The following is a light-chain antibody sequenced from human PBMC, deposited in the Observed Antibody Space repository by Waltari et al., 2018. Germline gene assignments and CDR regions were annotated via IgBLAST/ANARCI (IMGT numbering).Light chain of an antibody. CDR2: DVS. CDR1: SSAVGGNNS. V-gene: IGLV2-14*03. CDR3: TSYISSSTRYV. Sequence: QPALTKPAPGSGSPGQWIPIPCTGTSSAVGGNNSVAWNQQNQGKAPNPMINDVSYRPSGVSNPFSGSKSGNTASLTISGLRSEDEADYYCTSYISSSTRYVFGAATKVTVL. J-gene: IGLJ1*01.